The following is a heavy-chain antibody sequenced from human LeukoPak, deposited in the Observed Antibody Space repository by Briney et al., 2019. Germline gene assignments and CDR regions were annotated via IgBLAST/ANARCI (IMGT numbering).Heavy chain of an antibody. V-gene: IGHV4-59*12. Sequence: PSETLSLTCAVSGVSMSAYYWTWIRQSPGEGLEWIGHIFYNGNTNYNPSLKSRVTIFIDTSQNQFSLNLSPVTAADTAVYYCARGDFWSGSQPYDYWGREALVIVSS. CDR1: GVSMSAYY. J-gene: IGHJ4*02. CDR3: ARGDFWSGSQPYDY. D-gene: IGHD3-3*01. CDR2: IFYNGNT.